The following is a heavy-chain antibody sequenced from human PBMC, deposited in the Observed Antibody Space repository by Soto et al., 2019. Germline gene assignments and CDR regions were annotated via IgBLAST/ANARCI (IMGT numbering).Heavy chain of an antibody. Sequence: GGSLRLSCAASGFTFSSYWMSWVRQAPGKGLEWVANIKQDGSEKYYVDSVKGRFTISRDNAKNSLYLQMNSLRAEDTAVYYCARDFLGSGDDAFDIWGQGTMVTVSS. CDR1: GFTFSSYW. D-gene: IGHD7-27*01. CDR2: IKQDGSEK. V-gene: IGHV3-7*01. J-gene: IGHJ3*02. CDR3: ARDFLGSGDDAFDI.